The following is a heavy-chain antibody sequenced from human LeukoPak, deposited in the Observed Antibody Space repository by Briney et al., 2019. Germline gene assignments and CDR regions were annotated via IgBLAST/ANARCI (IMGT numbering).Heavy chain of an antibody. J-gene: IGHJ3*02. D-gene: IGHD2-15*01. Sequence: SETLSLTCAVSGGSISSGGYSWSWIRQPPGKGLEWIGYIYYSGSTYYNPSLKSRVTISVDTSKNQFSLKLSSVTAADTAVYYCARVDAGYCSGGSCYSGAFDIWGQGTMVTVSS. CDR1: GGSISSGGYS. CDR3: ARVDAGYCSGGSCYSGAFDI. V-gene: IGHV4-30-4*07. CDR2: IYYSGST.